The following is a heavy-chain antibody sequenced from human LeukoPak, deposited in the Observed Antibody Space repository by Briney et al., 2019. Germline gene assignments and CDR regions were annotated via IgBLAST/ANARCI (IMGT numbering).Heavy chain of an antibody. CDR1: GFTFSSYG. V-gene: IGHV3-30*02. Sequence: GGSLRLSGAASGFTFSSYGMHWVRQAPGKGLEWVAFIRYDGSNKYYADSVKGRFTISRDNSKNTLYLQMNSLRAEDTAIYYCAKVLRFLEWLLWGDYFDYWGQGTLVTVSS. CDR3: AKVLRFLEWLLWGDYFDY. J-gene: IGHJ4*02. D-gene: IGHD3-3*01. CDR2: IRYDGSNK.